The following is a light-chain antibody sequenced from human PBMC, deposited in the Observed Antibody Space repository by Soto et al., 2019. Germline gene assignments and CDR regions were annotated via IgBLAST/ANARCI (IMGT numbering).Light chain of an antibody. CDR3: QQSTTTPWT. J-gene: IGKJ1*01. Sequence: DTQMTQSPSSLSASVGDRVTITCRASQSISSYLNWYQQKPGKAPKLLIYDAPSLQSGVPSRFSGSGSGTDFTLTISSLQPEDFATYYCQQSTTTPWTFGQGTKVEIK. CDR1: QSISSY. V-gene: IGKV1-39*01. CDR2: DAP.